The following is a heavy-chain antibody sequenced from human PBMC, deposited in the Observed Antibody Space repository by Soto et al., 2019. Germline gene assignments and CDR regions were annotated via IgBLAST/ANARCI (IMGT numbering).Heavy chain of an antibody. CDR3: ARRSSSPFWDY. J-gene: IGHJ4*02. V-gene: IGHV4-39*01. Sequence: QLQLQESGPGLVKPSETLSLTCTVSGGSISSSNYYWGRIRQPPGKGLEWIGNIYYSGSTYYNPTLKSRVTISVDTSKNQFSLKLSSVTAADTAVYYCARRSSSPFWDYWGQGTLVTVSS. D-gene: IGHD6-13*01. CDR2: IYYSGST. CDR1: GGSISSSNYY.